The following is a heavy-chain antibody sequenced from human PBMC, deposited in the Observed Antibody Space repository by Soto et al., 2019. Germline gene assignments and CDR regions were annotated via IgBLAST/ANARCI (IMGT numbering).Heavy chain of an antibody. CDR1: GGSFSGYY. J-gene: IGHJ5*02. Sequence: TLSLTCAVYGGSFSGYYWSWIRQPPGKGLEWIGEINHSGSTNYNPSLKSRVTISVDTSKNQFSLKLSSVTAADTAVYYCARGSYDFWSGSLNWFDPWGQGTLVTVSS. V-gene: IGHV4-34*01. D-gene: IGHD3-3*01. CDR3: ARGSYDFWSGSLNWFDP. CDR2: INHSGST.